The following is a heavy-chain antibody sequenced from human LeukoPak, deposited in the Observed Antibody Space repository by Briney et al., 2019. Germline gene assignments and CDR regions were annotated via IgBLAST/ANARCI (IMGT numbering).Heavy chain of an antibody. CDR1: GGTFSSYA. CDR3: ARVPTYYYGSGSPPSYYYYYMDV. CDR2: IIPIFGTA. V-gene: IGHV1-69*05. Sequence: SVKVSCKASGGTFSSYAISWVRQAPGQGLEWVGGIIPIFGTANYAQKFQGRVTITTDESTSTAYMELSSLRSEDTAVYYCARVPTYYYGSGSPPSYYYYYMDVWGKGTTVTVSS. J-gene: IGHJ6*03. D-gene: IGHD3-10*01.